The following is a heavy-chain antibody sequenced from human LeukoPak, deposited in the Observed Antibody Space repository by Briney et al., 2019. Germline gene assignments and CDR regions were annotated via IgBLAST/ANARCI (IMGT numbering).Heavy chain of an antibody. Sequence: GGSLRLFCAASGFTFSSYWMHWVRQAPGKGLVWVSRINSDGSSTSYADSVKGRFTISRDNAKNTLYLQMNSLRAEDTAVYYCAGEYYDSSGLDYWGQGTLVTVSS. CDR3: AGEYYDSSGLDY. CDR1: GFTFSSYW. D-gene: IGHD3-22*01. V-gene: IGHV3-74*01. J-gene: IGHJ4*02. CDR2: INSDGSST.